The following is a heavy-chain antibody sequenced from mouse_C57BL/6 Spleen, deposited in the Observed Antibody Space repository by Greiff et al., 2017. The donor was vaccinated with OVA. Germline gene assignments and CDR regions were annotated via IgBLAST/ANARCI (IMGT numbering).Heavy chain of an antibody. D-gene: IGHD4-1*01. CDR2: IYPGDGDT. J-gene: IGHJ3*01. V-gene: IGHV1-82*01. CDR3: SFWDGGFAY. CDR1: GYAFSSSW. Sequence: QVQLQQSGPELVKPGASVKISCKASGYAFSSSWMNWVKQRPGKGLEWIGRIYPGDGDTNYNGKFKGKATLTADKSSSTAYMQLSSLTSEDSAVYFCSFWDGGFAYWGQGTLVTVSA.